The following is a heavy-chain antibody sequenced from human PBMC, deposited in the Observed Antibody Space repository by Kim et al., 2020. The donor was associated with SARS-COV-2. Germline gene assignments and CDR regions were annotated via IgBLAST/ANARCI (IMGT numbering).Heavy chain of an antibody. CDR3: ARGRVRSPVVRQNMDV. CDR1: GYTFTSYA. J-gene: IGHJ6*02. V-gene: IGHV7-4-1*02. CDR2: INTNTGNP. Sequence: ASVKVSCKASGYTFTSYAMNWVRQAPGQGLEWMGWINTNTGNPTYAQGFTGRFVFSLDTSVSTAYLQISSLKAEDTAVYYCARGRVRSPVVRQNMDVWGQGTTVTVSS. D-gene: IGHD3-10*01.